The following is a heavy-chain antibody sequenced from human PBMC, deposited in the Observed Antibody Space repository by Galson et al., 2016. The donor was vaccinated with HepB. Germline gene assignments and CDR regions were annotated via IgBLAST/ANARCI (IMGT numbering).Heavy chain of an antibody. CDR1: GGTFSNYV. CDR3: AKGAVSTWGSLGY. J-gene: IGHJ4*02. V-gene: IGHV1-69*13. Sequence: SVKVSCKASGGTFSNYVISWVRQAPGQGLEWMGGIIPVFVTAHYAQKFQGRVTIIADESTSTVYMELSNLKYEDTAVYYCAKGAVSTWGSLGYWGQGTLVTVSS. D-gene: IGHD5/OR15-5a*01. CDR2: IIPVFVTA.